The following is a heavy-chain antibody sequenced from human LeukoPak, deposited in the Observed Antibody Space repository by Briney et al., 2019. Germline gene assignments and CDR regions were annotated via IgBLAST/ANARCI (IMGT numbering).Heavy chain of an antibody. V-gene: IGHV3-49*04. D-gene: IGHD3-22*01. J-gene: IGHJ4*02. CDR2: IRSKAYGGTT. Sequence: PGGSLRLSCTASGFTFGDYAMSWVRQAPGKGLEWVGFIRSKAYGGTTEYAASVKGRFTISRDDSKSIAYLQMNSLKTEDTAGYYCTRPTDYYYDSSGCFDYWGQGTLVTVSS. CDR1: GFTFGDYA. CDR3: TRPTDYYYDSSGCFDY.